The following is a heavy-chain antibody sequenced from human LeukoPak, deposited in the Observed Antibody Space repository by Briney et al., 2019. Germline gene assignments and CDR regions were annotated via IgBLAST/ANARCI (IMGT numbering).Heavy chain of an antibody. Sequence: GGSLRLSCAASGFTFSSYWMHWVRQAPGKGLVWLSRINSDGSSTSYADSVKGRFTISRDNAKNTLYLQMNSLRAEDTAVYYCARLGSSGWSGFDYWGQGTLVTVFS. D-gene: IGHD6-19*01. V-gene: IGHV3-74*01. J-gene: IGHJ4*02. CDR3: ARLGSSGWSGFDY. CDR1: GFTFSSYW. CDR2: INSDGSST.